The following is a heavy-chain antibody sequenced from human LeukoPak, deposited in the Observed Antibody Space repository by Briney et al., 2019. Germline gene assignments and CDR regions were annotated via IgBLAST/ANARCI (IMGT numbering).Heavy chain of an antibody. V-gene: IGHV3-7*01. Sequence: SGASLRPACAASAFTFSIYWMSSVSQAPGKGLEWVANISQDGSQKYYVDSLKGRFTISRDNAKNSFFLQMSSLRAEDTSVYYCVAGDWGARDSFDLWGRGTMVTVSS. J-gene: IGHJ3*01. CDR1: AFTFSIYW. D-gene: IGHD2-21*02. CDR3: VAGDWGARDSFDL. CDR2: ISQDGSQK.